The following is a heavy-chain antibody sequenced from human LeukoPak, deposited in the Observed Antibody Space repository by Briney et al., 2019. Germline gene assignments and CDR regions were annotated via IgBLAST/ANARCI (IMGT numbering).Heavy chain of an antibody. V-gene: IGHV3-74*03. CDR2: ISGDGSST. D-gene: IGHD2/OR15-2a*01. CDR3: ARELSSGD. CDR1: GFTFSSYW. Sequence: GGSLRLSCAASGFTFSSYWMHWVRQAPGKGLVWVSRISGDGSSTTDADSVKGRFTITRDNAKNTLYLQMNSLRAEDTAVYYCARELSSGDWGQGTLVTVSS. J-gene: IGHJ4*02.